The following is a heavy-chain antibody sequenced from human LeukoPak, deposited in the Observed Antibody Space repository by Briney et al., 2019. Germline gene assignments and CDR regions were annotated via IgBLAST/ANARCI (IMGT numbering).Heavy chain of an antibody. J-gene: IGHJ4*02. V-gene: IGHV4-31*03. D-gene: IGHD5-12*01. CDR3: ARGSAGGYVYSYFDY. Sequence: SQTLSLTCTVSGGSISSGGYYWSWIRQHPGNGLEWIGYIYYSGSTYYNPSLKSRVTISVDTSKNQFSLKLSSVTAADTAVYYCARGSAGGYVYSYFDYWGQGTLVTVSS. CDR2: IYYSGST. CDR1: GGSISSGGYY.